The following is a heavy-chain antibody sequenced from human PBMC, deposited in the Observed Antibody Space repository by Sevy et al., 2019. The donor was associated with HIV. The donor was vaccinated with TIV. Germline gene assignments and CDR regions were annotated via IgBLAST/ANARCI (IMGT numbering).Heavy chain of an antibody. CDR1: GFTFSNYW. V-gene: IGHV3-74*01. CDR3: ARVRGYSYGEFDY. Sequence: GGSLRLSCAASGFTFSNYWMHWVRQAPEKGLMRVSRISSDGSITNYADSVKGRFTISRDNAKNTLYLQMNSLRVEDTAVYYCARVRGYSYGEFDYWGQGTLVTVSS. J-gene: IGHJ4*02. CDR2: ISSDGSIT. D-gene: IGHD5-18*01.